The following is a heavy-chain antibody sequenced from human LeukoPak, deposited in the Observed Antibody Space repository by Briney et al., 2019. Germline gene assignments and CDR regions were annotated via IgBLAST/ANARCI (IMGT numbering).Heavy chain of an antibody. Sequence: SQTLSLTCTVSGGSISSGSYYWRWIRQPPGKGLEWIGYIYYNGSTYYNPSLRSRVTISVDTSKNQFSLKLSSVTAADTAVYYCARTSLGGAWFDPWGQGTLVTVSS. CDR1: GGSISSGSYY. V-gene: IGHV4-30-4*08. CDR2: IYYNGST. J-gene: IGHJ5*02. D-gene: IGHD3-10*01. CDR3: ARTSLGGAWFDP.